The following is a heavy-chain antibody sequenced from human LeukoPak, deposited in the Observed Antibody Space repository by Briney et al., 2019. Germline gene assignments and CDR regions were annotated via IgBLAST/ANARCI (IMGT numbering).Heavy chain of an antibody. CDR3: ARSPRYYDSSGYRVYYFDY. CDR2: IIPIFGTA. D-gene: IGHD3-22*01. J-gene: IGHJ4*02. CDR1: GGTFSSYA. Sequence: ASVKVSCKASGGTFSSYAISWVRQAPGQGLEWMGGIIPIFGTANYAQKFQGRVTITTDESTCTAYMELSSLRSEDTAVYYCARSPRYYDSSGYRVYYFDYWGQGTLVTVSS. V-gene: IGHV1-69*05.